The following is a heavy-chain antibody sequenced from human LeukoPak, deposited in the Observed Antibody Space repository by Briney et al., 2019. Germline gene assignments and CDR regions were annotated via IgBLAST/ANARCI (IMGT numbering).Heavy chain of an antibody. CDR1: GGSISSYY. Sequence: PSETLSLTCTVSGGSISSYYWSWIRQPPGKGLEWIGYIYYSGSTNYNTSLKSRVTISVDTSKNQFSLKLSSVTAADTAVYYCARFTWESPFDYWGQGTLVTVSS. V-gene: IGHV4-59*01. D-gene: IGHD1-26*01. J-gene: IGHJ4*02. CDR3: ARFTWESPFDY. CDR2: IYYSGST.